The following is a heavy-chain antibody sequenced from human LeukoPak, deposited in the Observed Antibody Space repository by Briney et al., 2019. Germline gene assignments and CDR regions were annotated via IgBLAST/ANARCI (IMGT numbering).Heavy chain of an antibody. CDR2: ISYDGSNK. J-gene: IGHJ6*02. CDR1: GFTFSSYG. CDR3: AREVPKLLWFGELSKQSRPCMDV. V-gene: IGHV3-30*03. Sequence: PGGSLRLSCAAAGFTFSSYGMHWVRQAPGKGLEWVAVISYDGSNKYYADSVKGRFTISRDNSKNTLYLQMNSLRAEDTAVYYCAREVPKLLWFGELSKQSRPCMDVWGQGTTVTVSS. D-gene: IGHD3-10*01.